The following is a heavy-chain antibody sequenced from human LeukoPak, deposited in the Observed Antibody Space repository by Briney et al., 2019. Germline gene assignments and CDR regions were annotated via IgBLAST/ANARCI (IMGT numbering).Heavy chain of an antibody. J-gene: IGHJ4*02. V-gene: IGHV1-46*01. CDR3: ARDGIAAYGGYDY. D-gene: IGHD5-12*01. CDR1: GYTFTSYG. Sequence: ASVKVSCKASGYTFTSYGISWVRQAPGQGLEWMGIINPSGGSTSYAQKFQGRVTMTRDTSTSTVYMELSSLRSEDTAVYYCARDGIAAYGGYDYWGQGTLVTVSS. CDR2: INPSGGST.